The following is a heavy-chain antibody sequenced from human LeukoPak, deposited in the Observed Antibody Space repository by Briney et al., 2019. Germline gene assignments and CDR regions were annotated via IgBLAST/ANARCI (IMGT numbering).Heavy chain of an antibody. V-gene: IGHV1-2*02. D-gene: IGHD2-15*01. J-gene: IGHJ6*03. CDR3: ARSSRPCSGGSCYLYSYYYHNMDV. CDR1: GYTFTSYY. CDR2: SDPKSGAT. Sequence: GASVKVSCKTSGYTFTSYYIHWLRQAPGQRFEWMGWSDPKSGATKYEHFQGRVTMTRDTSISTAYMELSRLTSDDTAVYYCARSSRPCSGGSCYLYSYYYHNMDVWGKGTTVTISS.